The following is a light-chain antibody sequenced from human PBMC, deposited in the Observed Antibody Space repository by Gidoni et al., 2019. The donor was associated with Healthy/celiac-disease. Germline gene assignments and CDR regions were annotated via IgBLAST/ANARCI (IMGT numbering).Light chain of an antibody. V-gene: IGKV4-1*01. CDR3: QQYYSTPQT. CDR1: KSVLYSSNNKNY. CDR2: WAS. Sequence: DIVMTQSPDSLAASLGERATINCKSSKSVLYSSNNKNYLAWYQQQPGQPPKLLIYWASTRESGVPDRFSGSGSGTDFTLTISSRQAEDVAVYYCQQYYSTPQTFGQGTKVEIK. J-gene: IGKJ1*01.